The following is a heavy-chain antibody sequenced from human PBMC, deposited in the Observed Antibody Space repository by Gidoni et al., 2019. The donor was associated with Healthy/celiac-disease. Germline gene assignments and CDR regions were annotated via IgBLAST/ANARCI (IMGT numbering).Heavy chain of an antibody. V-gene: IGHV4-59*01. CDR1: GGSISSYY. CDR2: IYYSGST. Sequence: QVQLQESGPGLVKPSETLSLTCTVPGGSISSYYWSWIRQPPGKGLEWIGYIYYSGSTNYNPSLKSRVTISVDTSKNQFSLKLSSVTAADTAVYYCARDYYDSSGYYPHHDWYFDLWGRGTLVTVSS. D-gene: IGHD3-22*01. CDR3: ARDYYDSSGYYPHHDWYFDL. J-gene: IGHJ2*01.